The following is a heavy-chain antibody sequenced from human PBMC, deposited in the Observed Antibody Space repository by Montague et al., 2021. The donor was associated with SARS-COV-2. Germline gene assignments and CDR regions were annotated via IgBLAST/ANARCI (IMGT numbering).Heavy chain of an antibody. CDR1: GFSLSTSGMC. Sequence: PALVKPTQTLTLTCTFSGFSLSTSGMCVSWIRQPPGKALEWLARIDWDDDKYYSTSLKTRLTISKDTSKNQVVLTMTNMDPVDTATYYCARGYYDILTGYLDAFDIWGQATMVTVSS. D-gene: IGHD3-9*01. V-gene: IGHV2-70*11. CDR3: ARGYYDILTGYLDAFDI. CDR2: IDWDDDK. J-gene: IGHJ3*02.